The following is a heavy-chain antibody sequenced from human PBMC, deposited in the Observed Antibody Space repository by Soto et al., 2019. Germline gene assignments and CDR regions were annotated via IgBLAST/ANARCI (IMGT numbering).Heavy chain of an antibody. CDR2: IFDSGTT. D-gene: IGHD7-27*01. Sequence: SETLSLTCTVSGGSISSSRCHWGWIRQPPGEGLEWIGHIFDSGTTYTNPSLRSQVAISLDTSKNHFSLTLSSVTAADTAVYYCARGPSGDKVHYWGQGALVTVSS. CDR3: ARGPSGDKVHY. CDR1: GGSISSSRCH. V-gene: IGHV4-30-4*08. J-gene: IGHJ4*02.